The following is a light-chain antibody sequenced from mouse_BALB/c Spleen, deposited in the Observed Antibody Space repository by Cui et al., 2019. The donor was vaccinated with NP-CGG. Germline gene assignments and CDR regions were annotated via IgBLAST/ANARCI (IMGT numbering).Light chain of an antibody. Sequence: VVPQEAVLTTSPSETVTLTCRSSTGAVTTSNYANWVQEKPDHLFTGLIGGTNNRAPGVPARFSGSLIGDKAALTITGAQTEDEAIYFCALWYSNHWVFGGGTKLTVL. V-gene: IGLV1*01. CDR1: TGAVTTSNY. CDR3: ALWYSNHWV. J-gene: IGLJ1*01. CDR2: GTN.